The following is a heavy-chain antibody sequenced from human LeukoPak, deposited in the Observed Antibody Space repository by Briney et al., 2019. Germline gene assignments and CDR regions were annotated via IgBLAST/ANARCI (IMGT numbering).Heavy chain of an antibody. CDR2: ISGSGGST. CDR1: GLTIGSRY. Sequence: GGSLRLSCVASGLTIGSRYMNWVRQAPGKGLEWVSAISGSGGSTYYADSVKGRFTISRDNSKNTLYLQMNSLRAEDTAVYYCAIRPSLSRGGGSFDYWGQGTLVTVSS. V-gene: IGHV3-23*01. J-gene: IGHJ4*02. D-gene: IGHD3-16*01. CDR3: AIRPSLSRGGGSFDY.